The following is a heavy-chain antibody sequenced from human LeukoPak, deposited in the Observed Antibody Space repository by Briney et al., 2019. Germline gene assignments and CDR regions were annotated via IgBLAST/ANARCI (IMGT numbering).Heavy chain of an antibody. CDR3: ARDLGGVSFDY. J-gene: IGHJ4*02. V-gene: IGHV3-33*01. D-gene: IGHD3-16*01. CDR1: GFTFSSYG. Sequence: PERSLRLSCAASGFTFSSYGMHWVRQAPGKGLEWVAVIWYDGSNKYYADSVKGRFTISRDNSKNTLYLQMNSLRAEDTAVYYCARDLGGVSFDYWGQGTLVTVSS. CDR2: IWYDGSNK.